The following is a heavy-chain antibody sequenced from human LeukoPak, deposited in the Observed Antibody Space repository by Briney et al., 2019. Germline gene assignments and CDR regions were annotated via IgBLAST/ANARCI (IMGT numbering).Heavy chain of an antibody. J-gene: IGHJ6*02. CDR2: MNPNSGNT. Sequence: ASVKVSCKASGYTFTSYDINWVRQAPGQGLEWMGWMNPNSGNTGYAQKFQGRVTMTRNTSISTAYMELSSLRSEDTAVYYCARTSNNWNPYYYYYGMDGWGQGTTVTVSS. V-gene: IGHV1-8*01. D-gene: IGHD1-20*01. CDR3: ARTSNNWNPYYYYYGMDG. CDR1: GYTFTSYD.